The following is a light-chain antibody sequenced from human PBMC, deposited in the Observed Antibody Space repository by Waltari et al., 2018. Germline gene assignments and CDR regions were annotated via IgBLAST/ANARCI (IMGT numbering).Light chain of an antibody. CDR3: CSYTRSSTYV. J-gene: IGLJ1*01. CDR2: DVN. Sequence: QSALPHPASVSGSPGQSITTPCTGTRPDIATYYYLSWYQQYPGKAPKLMIYDVNKRPSGVSDRFSGSKSGNTASLTISGLQAEDEADYYCCSYTRSSTYVFGTGTQVTVL. V-gene: IGLV2-14*01. CDR1: RPDIATYYY.